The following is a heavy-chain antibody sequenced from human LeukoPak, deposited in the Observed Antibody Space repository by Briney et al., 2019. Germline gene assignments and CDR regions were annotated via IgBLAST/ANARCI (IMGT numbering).Heavy chain of an antibody. V-gene: IGHV3-23*01. D-gene: IGHD3-22*01. Sequence: GGSLRLSCAVSGITLSNYGMTWVRQAPGKGLEWVAGISDTGGRTNYADSVKGRFTISRDNPKNTLYLQMNNLRAEDTAVYFCAKRGVVIRVILVGFHKEAYYFDSWGQGALVTVSS. CDR1: GITLSNYG. CDR2: ISDTGGRT. CDR3: AKRGVVIRVILVGFHKEAYYFDS. J-gene: IGHJ4*02.